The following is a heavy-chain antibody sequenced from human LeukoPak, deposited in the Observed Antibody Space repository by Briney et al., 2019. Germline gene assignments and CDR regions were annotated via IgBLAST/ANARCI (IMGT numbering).Heavy chain of an antibody. Sequence: PSETLSLTCTVSGGSINSYYWSWIRQPPGKGLEWIGYIYYSGSTNYNPSLKSRVTISVDTSKNQFSLKLSSVTAADTAVYYCARVFYVWGSYRPLYAFDIWGQGTMVTVSS. V-gene: IGHV4-59*01. CDR3: ARVFYVWGSYRPLYAFDI. CDR1: GGSINSYY. J-gene: IGHJ3*02. D-gene: IGHD3-16*02. CDR2: IYYSGST.